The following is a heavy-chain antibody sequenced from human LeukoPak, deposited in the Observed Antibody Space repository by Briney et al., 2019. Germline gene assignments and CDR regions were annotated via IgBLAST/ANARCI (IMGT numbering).Heavy chain of an antibody. CDR1: GSSFRSYG. CDR2: IQYDGSDK. CDR3: AKWGVGSKYVLQH. D-gene: IGHD3-16*01. Sequence: GGSLRLSCAASGSSFRSYGMHWVRQAPGKGLEWLSFIQYDGSDKYYAESVKGRLTISRDNSKNTLYLQMNSLRPEDTAVYYCAKWGVGSKYVLQHWGQGTLVTVSS. V-gene: IGHV3-30*02. J-gene: IGHJ1*01.